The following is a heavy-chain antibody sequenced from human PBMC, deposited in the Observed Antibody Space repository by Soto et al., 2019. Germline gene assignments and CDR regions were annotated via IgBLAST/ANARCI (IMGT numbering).Heavy chain of an antibody. Sequence: SETLSLTCAVYGGSVSSGNYYWSWIRQPPGKGLEWIGEMSHRGGAHFNPSLKSRVTISVDTSKNHFSLKMSSVTAADTALYYCARVERGTATTVVDAFDIWGPGTMVTVSS. D-gene: IGHD1-1*01. J-gene: IGHJ3*02. CDR2: MSHRGGA. CDR3: ARVERGTATTVVDAFDI. CDR1: GGSVSSGNYY. V-gene: IGHV4-61*03.